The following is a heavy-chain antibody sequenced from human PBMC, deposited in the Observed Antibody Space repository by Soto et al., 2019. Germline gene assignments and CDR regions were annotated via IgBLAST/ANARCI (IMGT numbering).Heavy chain of an antibody. Sequence: QLQLQESGPGLVKPSETLSLTCTVSGGSISISGYYWVLIRQPPGKGLEWIASIYYSGSTYYNPSLKIRVTIYGDTSKNQFSLKLSSVTAADTAVYYCARELGYCSGGNCYSLNAFDIWGQGTMVTVSS. D-gene: IGHD2-15*01. CDR1: GGSISISGYY. J-gene: IGHJ3*02. CDR2: IYYSGST. CDR3: ARELGYCSGGNCYSLNAFDI. V-gene: IGHV4-39*01.